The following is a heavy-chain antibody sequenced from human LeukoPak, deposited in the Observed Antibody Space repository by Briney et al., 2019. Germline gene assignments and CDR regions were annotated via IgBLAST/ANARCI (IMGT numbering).Heavy chain of an antibody. J-gene: IGHJ4*02. Sequence: PGQSLRLSCTTSGFAFDDFAMSWVRQPAGKGLEWVGFIRRRAYGGAAEYAASVKGRFIISRDDSKGIAYLQMNSLKTEDTAAYYCSRNGLVDFDYWGQGSRVIVSP. CDR3: SRNGLVDFDY. CDR1: GFAFDDFA. CDR2: IRRRAYGGAA. V-gene: IGHV3-49*04.